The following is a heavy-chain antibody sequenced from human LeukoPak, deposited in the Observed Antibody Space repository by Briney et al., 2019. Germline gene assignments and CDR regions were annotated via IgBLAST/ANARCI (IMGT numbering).Heavy chain of an antibody. CDR2: IIPIFGTA. Sequence: SVKVSCKASGGTFSSYAISWVRQAPGQGLEWMGRIIPIFGTANYAQKFQGRVTITTDESTSTAYMELSSLRSEDTAVYYCAREVSVTLYYYYYYMDVWGEGTTVTVSS. CDR3: AREVSVTLYYYYYYMDV. CDR1: GGTFSSYA. J-gene: IGHJ6*03. D-gene: IGHD4-11*01. V-gene: IGHV1-69*05.